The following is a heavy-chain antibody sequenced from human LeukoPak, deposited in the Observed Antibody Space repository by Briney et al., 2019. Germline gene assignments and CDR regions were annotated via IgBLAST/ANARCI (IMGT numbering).Heavy chain of an antibody. J-gene: IGHJ4*02. V-gene: IGHV1-69*05. D-gene: IGHD2-15*01. Sequence: ASVKVSXKASGGTFSSYAISWVRQAPGQGLEWMGGIIPIFGTANYAQKFQGRVTITTDESTSTAYMELSSLRSEDTAVYYCARDNGYCSGGSCYLLDYWGQGTLVTVSS. CDR3: ARDNGYCSGGSCYLLDY. CDR1: GGTFSSYA. CDR2: IIPIFGTA.